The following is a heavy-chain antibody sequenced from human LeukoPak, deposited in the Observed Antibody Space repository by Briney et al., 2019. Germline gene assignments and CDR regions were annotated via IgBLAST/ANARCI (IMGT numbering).Heavy chain of an antibody. CDR1: GFTFSSYW. CDR3: ARDPYSGGYGDDYYYYMDV. V-gene: IGHV3-7*01. Sequence: GGSLRLSCAASGFTFSSYWMSWVRQAPGKGLEWVANINQDGSAKNYVDSVEGRFTISRDNAKNSLYLHMSSLRAEDTAVYYCARDPYSGGYGDDYYYYMDVWGKGTTVTISS. D-gene: IGHD1-26*01. CDR2: INQDGSAK. J-gene: IGHJ6*03.